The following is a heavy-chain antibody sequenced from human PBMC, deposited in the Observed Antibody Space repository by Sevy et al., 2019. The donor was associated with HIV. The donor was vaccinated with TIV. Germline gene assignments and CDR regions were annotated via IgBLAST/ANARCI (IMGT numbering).Heavy chain of an antibody. D-gene: IGHD1-1*01. CDR3: AGEGYNWNGFNYYYYGMDV. CDR2: ISSSSSYI. CDR1: GFTFSSYS. J-gene: IGHJ6*02. V-gene: IGHV3-21*01. Sequence: GGSLRLSCAASGFTFSSYSMNWVRQAPGKGLEWVSSISSSSSYIYYADSVKGRFTISRDNAKNSLYLQMNSLRAEDTAVYYCAGEGYNWNGFNYYYYGMDVWGQGTTVTVSS.